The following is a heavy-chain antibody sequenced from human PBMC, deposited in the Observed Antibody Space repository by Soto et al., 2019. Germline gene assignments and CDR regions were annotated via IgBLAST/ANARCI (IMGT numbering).Heavy chain of an antibody. V-gene: IGHV3-48*01. CDR2: ISSSSSTI. CDR3: ARVVLWFGEPLPLDI. J-gene: IGHJ3*02. CDR1: GFTFSSYS. Sequence: GGSLRLSCAASGFTFSSYSMNWVRQAPGKGLEWVSYISSSSSTIYYADSVKGRFTISRDNAKNSLYLQMNSLRAEDTAVYYCARVVLWFGEPLPLDIWGQGTMVTVSS. D-gene: IGHD3-10*01.